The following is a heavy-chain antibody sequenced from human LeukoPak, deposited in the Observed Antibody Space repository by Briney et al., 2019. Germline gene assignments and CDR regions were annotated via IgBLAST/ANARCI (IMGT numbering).Heavy chain of an antibody. J-gene: IGHJ3*02. V-gene: IGHV1-18*04. CDR2: ISAYNGNT. D-gene: IGHD6-19*01. Sequence: ASVKVSCKASGYTFTGYYMHWVRQAPGQGLEWMGWISAYNGNTNYAQKLQGRVTMTTDTSTSTAYMELRSLRSDDTAVYYCARAPVGAVAGRANAFDIWGQGTMVTVSS. CDR1: GYTFTGYY. CDR3: ARAPVGAVAGRANAFDI.